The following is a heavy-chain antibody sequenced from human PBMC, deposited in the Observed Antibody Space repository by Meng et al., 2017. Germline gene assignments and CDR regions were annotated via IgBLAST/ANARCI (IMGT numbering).Heavy chain of an antibody. CDR2: INPNGGGT. V-gene: IGHV1-2*02. D-gene: IGHD6-25*01. CDR3: ARGGYSSGARVRHWFDP. J-gene: IGHJ5*02. Sequence: GRLGEFGVEVKKPGPSRKVPCTPSAYTSTGYYMHGVRQALGKGLEWMGWINPNGGGTNYAQKFQGRVTMTRDTSISTAYMELSRLRSDDTAVYYCARGGYSSGARVRHWFDPWGQGTLVTVSS. CDR1: AYTSTGYY.